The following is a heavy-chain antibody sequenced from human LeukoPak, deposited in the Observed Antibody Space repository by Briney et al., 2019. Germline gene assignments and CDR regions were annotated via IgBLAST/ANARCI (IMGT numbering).Heavy chain of an antibody. Sequence: GESLKISCKGSGYSFTSYWIGWVRQMPGKGLEWMGIIYPGDSDTRYSPSFQGQVTISADKSISTAYLQWSSLKASDTAMYYCARPAFRGYTYGPPDYWGQGTLVTVSS. CDR2: IYPGDSDT. CDR1: GYSFTSYW. D-gene: IGHD5-18*01. CDR3: ARPAFRGYTYGPPDY. V-gene: IGHV5-51*01. J-gene: IGHJ4*02.